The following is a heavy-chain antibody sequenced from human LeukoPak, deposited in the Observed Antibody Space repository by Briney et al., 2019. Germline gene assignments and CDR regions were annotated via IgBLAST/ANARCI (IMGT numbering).Heavy chain of an antibody. CDR3: ATPASLTDY. Sequence: ASVKVSCKASGYTFTGYYMHWVRQAPGQGLEWMGGFDPEDGETIYVQKFQGRVTMTEDTSTDTAYMELSSLRSEDTAVYYCATPASLTDYWGQGTLVTVSS. CDR1: GYTFTGYY. V-gene: IGHV1-24*01. D-gene: IGHD4/OR15-4a*01. CDR2: FDPEDGET. J-gene: IGHJ4*02.